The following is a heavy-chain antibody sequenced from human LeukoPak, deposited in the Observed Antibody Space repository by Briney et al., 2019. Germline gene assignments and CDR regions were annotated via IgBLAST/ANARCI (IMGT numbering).Heavy chain of an antibody. J-gene: IGHJ4*02. D-gene: IGHD2-15*01. CDR1: GFTFSNAW. CDR3: AKANIVVVVAANFDF. V-gene: IGHV3-23*01. Sequence: PGGSLRLSCVASGFTFSNAWMSWVRQAPGKGLEWVSAISGSGGSTYYADSVKGRFTISRDNSKNTLYLQMNSLRAEDTAVYYCAKANIVVVVAANFDFWGQGTLVTVSS. CDR2: ISGSGGST.